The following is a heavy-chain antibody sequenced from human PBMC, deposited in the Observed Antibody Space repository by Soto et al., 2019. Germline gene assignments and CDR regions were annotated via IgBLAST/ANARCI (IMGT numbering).Heavy chain of an antibody. Sequence: PGGSLRLSCAASGFTFSSYAMHWVRQAPGKGLEWVAVISYDGSNKYYADSVKGRFTISRDNSKNTLYLQMNSLRAEDTAVYYCARDKREQWLSTFDYWGQGTLVTVSS. CDR2: ISYDGSNK. D-gene: IGHD6-19*01. J-gene: IGHJ4*02. V-gene: IGHV3-30-3*01. CDR1: GFTFSSYA. CDR3: ARDKREQWLSTFDY.